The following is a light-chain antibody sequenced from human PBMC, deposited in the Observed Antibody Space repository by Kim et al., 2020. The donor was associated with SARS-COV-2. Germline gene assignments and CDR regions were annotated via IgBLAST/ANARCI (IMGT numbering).Light chain of an antibody. Sequence: ELTQPPSASGTPGQRVTISCSGSSSNITTNYIFWYQQLPRTAPKLLIYRNNQRPSGVPDRFSGSKSGTSASLAISELRSEDEADYFCATWDDSLSGRVFGGGTKLTVL. V-gene: IGLV1-47*01. CDR3: ATWDDSLSGRV. J-gene: IGLJ3*02. CDR2: RNN. CDR1: SSNITTNY.